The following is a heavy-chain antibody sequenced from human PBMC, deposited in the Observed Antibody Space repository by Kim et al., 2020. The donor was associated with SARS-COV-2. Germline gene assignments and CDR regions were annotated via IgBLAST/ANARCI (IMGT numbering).Heavy chain of an antibody. CDR3: AKREGHTGSRYMDV. J-gene: IGHJ6*02. Sequence: GGSLRLSCAASGFTFANFGMNWVRQAPGKGLEWVSAISNDGRSTFDADSVKGRFTISRDNSKNTLYLQLSSLRVEDTAVYYCAKREGHTGSRYMDVWGQGTTVTVSS. D-gene: IGHD2-8*02. V-gene: IGHV3-23*01. CDR1: GFTFANFG. CDR2: ISNDGRST.